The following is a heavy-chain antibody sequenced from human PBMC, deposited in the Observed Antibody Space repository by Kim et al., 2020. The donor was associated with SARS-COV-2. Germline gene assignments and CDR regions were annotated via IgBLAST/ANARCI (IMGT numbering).Heavy chain of an antibody. CDR3: ARTSYLAVAGPIDY. J-gene: IGHJ4*02. CDR2: IIPIFGTA. CDR1: GGTFSSYA. V-gene: IGHV1-69*13. Sequence: SVKVSCKASGGTFSSYAISWVRQAPGQGLEWMGGIIPIFGTANYAQKFQGRVTITADESTSTAYMELSSLRSEDTAGYYCARTSYLAVAGPIDYWGQGTLVTVSS. D-gene: IGHD6-19*01.